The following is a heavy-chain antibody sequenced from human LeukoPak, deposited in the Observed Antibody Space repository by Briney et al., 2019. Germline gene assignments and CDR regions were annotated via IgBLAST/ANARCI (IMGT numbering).Heavy chain of an antibody. CDR2: ISAHNGNT. D-gene: IGHD4-17*01. CDR3: ARSAGDYGDYALYFLH. Sequence: ASVKVSCKASGYTFSGYGIAWVRQAPGQGLEWMGSISAHNGNTYHTQNFQGRVTMTTDTSTSTAYMELRSLRSDDTAMYYCARSAGDYGDYALYFLHWGQGTLVTVSS. CDR1: GYTFSGYG. V-gene: IGHV1-18*01. J-gene: IGHJ1*01.